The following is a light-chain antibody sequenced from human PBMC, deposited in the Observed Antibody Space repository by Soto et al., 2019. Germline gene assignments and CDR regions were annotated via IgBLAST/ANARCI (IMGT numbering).Light chain of an antibody. V-gene: IGKV3-20*01. CDR2: GAS. J-gene: IGKJ5*01. Sequence: EIVLTQSPGTLSLSPGERATLSCRASQSVNSRLAWYQHKPGQAPRLLISGASSRATGIPDRFSGNGSATDFTLTISRLEPEDFALYYCQHYGRSPITFGQGTRLEIK. CDR3: QHYGRSPIT. CDR1: QSVNSR.